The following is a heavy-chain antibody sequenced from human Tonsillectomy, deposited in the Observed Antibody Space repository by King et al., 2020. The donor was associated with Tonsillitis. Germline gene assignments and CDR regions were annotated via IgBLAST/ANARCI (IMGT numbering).Heavy chain of an antibody. V-gene: IGHV3-30*03. J-gene: IGHJ4*02. Sequence: QLVQSGGGVVQPGRSLRLSCAASGFTFSSYGMHWVRQAPGKGLEWVAVISYDGSNKYYADSVKGRFTISRDNSKNTLYLQMNSLRAEATAVYYCAAVAGRFDYWGQGTLVTVSS. D-gene: IGHD6-19*01. CDR3: AAVAGRFDY. CDR2: ISYDGSNK. CDR1: GFTFSSYG.